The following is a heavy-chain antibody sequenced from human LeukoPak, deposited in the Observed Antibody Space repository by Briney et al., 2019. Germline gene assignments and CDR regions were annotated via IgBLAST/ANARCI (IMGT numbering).Heavy chain of an antibody. J-gene: IGHJ4*02. D-gene: IGHD6-19*01. Sequence: SETLSLTWAVYGGSFSGYYWSWIRQPPGKGLEWIGEINHSGSTNYNPSLKSRVTISVDTSKNQFSLKLSSVTAADTAVYYCARAHSSGWYYFDYWGQGTLVTVSS. CDR2: INHSGST. CDR1: GGSFSGYY. V-gene: IGHV4-34*01. CDR3: ARAHSSGWYYFDY.